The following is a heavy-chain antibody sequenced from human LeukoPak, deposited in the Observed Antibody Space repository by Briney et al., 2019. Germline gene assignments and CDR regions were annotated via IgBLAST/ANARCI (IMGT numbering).Heavy chain of an antibody. CDR2: ISGRTSTI. J-gene: IGHJ5*02. CDR1: GFTFSPYS. D-gene: IGHD3-22*01. Sequence: GGSLRLSCVVSGFTFSPYSMNWVRQAPGKGLEWVAYISGRTSTIYYADSVYGRFTISRDNAKNSLYLQMNSLRAEDTAVYYCARDSRDYYYDSSGYYYLHNWFDPWGQGTLVTVSS. CDR3: ARDSRDYYYDSSGYYYLHNWFDP. V-gene: IGHV3-48*01.